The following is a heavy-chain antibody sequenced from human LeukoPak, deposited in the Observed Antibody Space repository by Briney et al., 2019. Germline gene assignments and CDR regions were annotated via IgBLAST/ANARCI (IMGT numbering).Heavy chain of an antibody. Sequence: SETLSLTCTVSGGSISSYYWSWIRQPPGKGLEWIGYIYYSGSTNYNPSLKSRVTISVDTSKNQFSLKLSSVTAADTAVYYCARDRRYSYSDFGDDAFDIWGQGTMVTVSS. CDR1: GGSISSYY. V-gene: IGHV4-59*01. J-gene: IGHJ3*02. CDR2: IYYSGST. D-gene: IGHD5-18*01. CDR3: ARDRRYSYSDFGDDAFDI.